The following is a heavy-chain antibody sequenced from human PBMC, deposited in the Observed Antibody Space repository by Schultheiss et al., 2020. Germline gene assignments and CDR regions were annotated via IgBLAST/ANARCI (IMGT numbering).Heavy chain of an antibody. V-gene: IGHV4-61*02. CDR1: GGSISSGGYY. CDR3: ARGDYYDSSGYYYDANDAFDI. Sequence: SETLSLTCTVSGGSISSGGYYWSWIRQPAGKGLEWIGRIYTSGSTNYNPSLKSRVTISVDTSKNQFSLKLSSVTAADTAVYYCARGDYYDSSGYYYDANDAFDIWGQGTMVTVSS. D-gene: IGHD3-22*01. J-gene: IGHJ3*02. CDR2: IYTSGST.